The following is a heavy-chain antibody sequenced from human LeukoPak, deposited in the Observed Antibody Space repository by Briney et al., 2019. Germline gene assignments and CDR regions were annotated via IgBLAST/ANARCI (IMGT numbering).Heavy chain of an antibody. Sequence: GGSLRLSCAASGFTFSSYALSWVRQAPGKGLEWVSFISPSGDRTSNADSVEGRFTISRDNTRNTLYLQMNSLRDEDTGVYYCAIMHGYYDGSGFWVQWGQGTLVTVSS. J-gene: IGHJ4*02. CDR2: ISPSGDRT. V-gene: IGHV3-23*01. CDR1: GFTFSSYA. CDR3: AIMHGYYDGSGFWVQ. D-gene: IGHD3-22*01.